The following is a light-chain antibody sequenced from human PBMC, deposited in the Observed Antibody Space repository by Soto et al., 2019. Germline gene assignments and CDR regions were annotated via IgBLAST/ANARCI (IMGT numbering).Light chain of an antibody. CDR2: QVS. Sequence: QSALTQPPSVSGSPGQSITISCTGTSSDVGGYYYVSWYQHHPGKAPKLMIYQVSNRPSGVSNRFSGSKSGNTASLTISGLQAEDEADYYCSSYTSSNTFYVFGTGTKVTVL. V-gene: IGLV2-14*01. CDR1: SSDVGGYYY. J-gene: IGLJ1*01. CDR3: SSYTSSNTFYV.